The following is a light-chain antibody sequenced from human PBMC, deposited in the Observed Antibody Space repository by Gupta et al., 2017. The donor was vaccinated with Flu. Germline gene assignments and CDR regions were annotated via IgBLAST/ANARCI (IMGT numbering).Light chain of an antibody. CDR1: NTNIGINY. Sequence: RITISCSGGNTNIGINYVYWYQQLPGAAPKLLIYRSNQRPSGVPDRFSGSKSDTSASLAISGLRPEDEADYYCAAWDDSRSGVVFGGGTKLTVL. CDR3: AAWDDSRSGVV. J-gene: IGLJ2*01. V-gene: IGLV1-47*01. CDR2: RSN.